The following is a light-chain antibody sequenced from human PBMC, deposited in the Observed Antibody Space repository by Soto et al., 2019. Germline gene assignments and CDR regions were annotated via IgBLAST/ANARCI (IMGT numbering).Light chain of an antibody. J-gene: IGLJ1*01. V-gene: IGLV1-40*01. CDR2: GNG. CDR1: ISNIGAGHD. CDR3: QSYDSNLSGSEV. Sequence: QAVLTQPPSLSGAPGPRVTISCTGSISNIGAGHDVHWYQHLPGTAPKLLIYGNGNRPSGVPDRFSGSKSGTSASLAITGLQAEDEADYYCQSYDSNLSGSEVFGTGTKVTVL.